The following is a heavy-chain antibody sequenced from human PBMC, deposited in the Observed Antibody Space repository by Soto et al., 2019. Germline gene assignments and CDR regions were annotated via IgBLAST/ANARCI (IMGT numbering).Heavy chain of an antibody. CDR1: GYTFTSYY. CDR3: ARDQYGSGSYLYYYYYGMDV. V-gene: IGHV1-46*01. D-gene: IGHD3-10*01. CDR2: INPSGGST. J-gene: IGHJ6*02. Sequence: APVKVSCKASGYTFTSYYMHWVRQAPGQGLEWMGIINPSGGSTSYAQKFQGRVTMTRDTSTSTVYMELSSLRSEDTAVYYCARDQYGSGSYLYYYYYGMDVWGQGTTVTVSS.